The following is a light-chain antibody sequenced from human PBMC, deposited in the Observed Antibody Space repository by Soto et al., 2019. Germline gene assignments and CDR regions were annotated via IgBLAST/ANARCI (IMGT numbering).Light chain of an antibody. J-gene: IGKJ2*01. CDR1: QSISSW. Sequence: DIQMTQSPSTLSASVGDRVTITCRASQSISSWLAWYQQKPGKAPKLLIYDASSLESGVTSRFSSSGSGTEFTLTISSLQPDDFATYYCQQYNSYSGYTFGQGTKLEIK. CDR3: QQYNSYSGYT. CDR2: DAS. V-gene: IGKV1-5*01.